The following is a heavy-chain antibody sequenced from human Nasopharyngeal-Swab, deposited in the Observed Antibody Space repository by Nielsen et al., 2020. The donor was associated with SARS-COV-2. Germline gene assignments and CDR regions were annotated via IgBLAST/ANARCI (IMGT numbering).Heavy chain of an antibody. CDR3: ATSGSSVTAGVNMDV. D-gene: IGHD6-13*01. J-gene: IGHJ6*03. CDR2: IYQSGNT. V-gene: IGHV4-4*02. Sequence: VRQAPGKGLEWIGEIYQSGNTNYNPSLKSRVSISLDKSKNRFSLNLTSVTAADTAVYYCATSGSSVTAGVNMDVWGKGTTVTVSS.